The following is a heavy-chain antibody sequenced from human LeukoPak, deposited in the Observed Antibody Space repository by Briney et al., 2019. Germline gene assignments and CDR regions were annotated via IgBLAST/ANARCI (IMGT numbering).Heavy chain of an antibody. D-gene: IGHD6-19*01. J-gene: IGHJ4*02. Sequence: SETLSLTCTVSGGSVSSYYWSWIRQPPGKGLEWIGYFSYSGSTNYNPSLKSRVTISVDTSKNQFSLKLSSVTAADTAVYYCARSYSSGWSPFDYWGQGTLVTVSS. CDR2: FSYSGST. CDR3: ARSYSSGWSPFDY. CDR1: GGSVSSYY. V-gene: IGHV4-59*02.